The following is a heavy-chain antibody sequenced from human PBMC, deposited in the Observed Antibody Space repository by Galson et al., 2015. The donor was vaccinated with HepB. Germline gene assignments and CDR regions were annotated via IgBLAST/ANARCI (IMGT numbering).Heavy chain of an antibody. CDR2: IYSGGST. Sequence: SLRLSCAASGFTVSSNYMSWVRQAPGKGLEWVSVIYSGGSTYYADSVKGRFTISRHNSKNTLYLQMNSLRAEDTAVYYCARGGTYYDIFGVDYYGMDVWGQGTTVTVSS. J-gene: IGHJ6*02. D-gene: IGHD3-9*01. CDR1: GFTVSSNY. V-gene: IGHV3-53*04. CDR3: ARGGTYYDIFGVDYYGMDV.